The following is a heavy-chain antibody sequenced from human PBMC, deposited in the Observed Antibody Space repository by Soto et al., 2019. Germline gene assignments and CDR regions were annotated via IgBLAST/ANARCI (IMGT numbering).Heavy chain of an antibody. J-gene: IGHJ5*02. Sequence: ASVKVSCKASGYTFTGYYMHWVRQAPGQGLEWMGWINPNSGGTNYAQKFQGWVTMTRDTSISTAYMELSRLRSDDTAVYYCARDSSLSGWYGGHFRWFDPRGQGSLVTVSS. CDR2: INPNSGGT. CDR3: ARDSSLSGWYGGHFRWFDP. V-gene: IGHV1-2*04. D-gene: IGHD6-19*01. CDR1: GYTFTGYY.